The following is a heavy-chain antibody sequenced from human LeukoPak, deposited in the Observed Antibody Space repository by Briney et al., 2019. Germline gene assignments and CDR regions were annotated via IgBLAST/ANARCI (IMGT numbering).Heavy chain of an antibody. D-gene: IGHD1-26*01. Sequence: ASVKVSCKASGYTFTSYGLSWVRQAPGQGLEWMGWISAYNGNTNYAQKLQGRVTMTTDTSTSTAYMELRSLRSDDTAVYYCARSLGATVREYYFDYWGQGTLVTVSS. J-gene: IGHJ4*02. CDR3: ARSLGATVREYYFDY. V-gene: IGHV1-18*01. CDR1: GYTFTSYG. CDR2: ISAYNGNT.